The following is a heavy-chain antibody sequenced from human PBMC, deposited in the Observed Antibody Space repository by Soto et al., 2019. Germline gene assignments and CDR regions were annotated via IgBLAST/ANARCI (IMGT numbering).Heavy chain of an antibody. CDR2: INPNSGGT. CDR1: GYTFTGYY. V-gene: IGHV1-2*02. D-gene: IGHD3-3*01. Sequence: GASVKVSCNASGYTFTGYYMHWVRPAPGQGLEWMGWINPNSGGTNYAQKFQGRVTMTRDTSNSTAYMELSRLRSDDTAVYYCARDPRWIRFLEWLWLDGMDVGSQGTTVTVSS. CDR3: ARDPRWIRFLEWLWLDGMDV. J-gene: IGHJ6*02.